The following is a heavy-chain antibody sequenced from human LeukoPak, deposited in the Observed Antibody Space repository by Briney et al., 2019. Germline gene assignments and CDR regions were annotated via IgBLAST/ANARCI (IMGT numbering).Heavy chain of an antibody. J-gene: IGHJ4*02. Sequence: NPGGSLRLSCAASGFTFSSYSMNWVRQAPGKGLEWVSPISSSSSYIYYADSVKGRFTISRDNAKNSLYLQMNSLRAEDTAVYYCARDPSYCSGGSCLDYWGQGTLVTVSS. D-gene: IGHD2-15*01. CDR1: GFTFSSYS. V-gene: IGHV3-21*01. CDR3: ARDPSYCSGGSCLDY. CDR2: ISSSSSYI.